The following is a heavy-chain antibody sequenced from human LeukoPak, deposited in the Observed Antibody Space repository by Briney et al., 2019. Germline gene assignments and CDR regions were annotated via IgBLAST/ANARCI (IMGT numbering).Heavy chain of an antibody. CDR1: GYTFTSYY. CDR3: ARVRWELLNAFDI. V-gene: IGHV1-18*04. CDR2: ISAYNGNT. J-gene: IGHJ3*02. D-gene: IGHD1-26*01. Sequence: GASVKVSCKASGYTFTSYYMHWVRQAPGQGLEWMGWISAYNGNTNYAQKLQGRVTMTTDTSTSTAYMELRSLRSDDTAVYYRARVRWELLNAFDIWGQGTMVTVSS.